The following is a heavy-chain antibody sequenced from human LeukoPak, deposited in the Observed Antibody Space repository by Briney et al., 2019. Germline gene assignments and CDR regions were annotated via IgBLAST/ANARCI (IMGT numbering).Heavy chain of an antibody. CDR3: ASSGSYYRPFDY. CDR2: IYHSGST. J-gene: IGHJ4*02. V-gene: IGHV4-4*02. CDR1: GGSIRSSNW. D-gene: IGHD1-26*01. Sequence: SETLSLTCAVSGGSIRSSNWWSWVRQPPGQGLEWIGEIYHSGSTNYNPSLKSRVTISVDKSKNQFSLKLSSVTAADTAVYYCASSGSYYRPFDYWGQGTLVTVSS.